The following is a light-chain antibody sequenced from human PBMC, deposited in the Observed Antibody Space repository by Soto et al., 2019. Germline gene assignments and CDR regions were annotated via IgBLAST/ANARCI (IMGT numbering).Light chain of an antibody. CDR3: QQLNSYPPWT. CDR1: QGISSN. Sequence: IQLTQSPSSLSASVGDRVTITCRASQGISSNLAWYQQKPGRAPKLLIFGASTLQSGVPSRFSGSGSGTDFTLTTSSLQPEDFATYFCQQLNSYPPWTFGQGTKVEIK. CDR2: GAS. J-gene: IGKJ1*01. V-gene: IGKV1-9*01.